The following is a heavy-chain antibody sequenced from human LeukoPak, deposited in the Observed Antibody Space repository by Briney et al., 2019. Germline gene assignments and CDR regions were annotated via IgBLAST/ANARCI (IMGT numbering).Heavy chain of an antibody. CDR1: GFTFSDYS. J-gene: IGHJ4*02. V-gene: IGHV3-48*02. Sequence: GGSLRLSCAASGFTFSDYSWNWVRQAPGKGREWGSYISSSTIYYADSVKGRFTISRDNAKTSLYLQMNSLRDEDTAVYYCARDHIWAYDYWGQGPLVTVSS. CDR2: ISSSTI. CDR3: ARDHIWAYDY. D-gene: IGHD2-21*01.